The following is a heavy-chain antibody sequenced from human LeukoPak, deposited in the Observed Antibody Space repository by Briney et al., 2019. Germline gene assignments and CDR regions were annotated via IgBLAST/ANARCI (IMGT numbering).Heavy chain of an antibody. J-gene: IGHJ5*02. Sequence: SETLSLTCTVSGGSISSYYWSWIRQPAGKGLEWIGRIYTSGSTNYNPSLKSRVTMSVDTSKNQFSLKLSSVTAADTAVYYCARGGYSYGYCWFDPWGQGTLVTVSS. D-gene: IGHD5-18*01. CDR2: IYTSGST. V-gene: IGHV4-4*07. CDR3: ARGGYSYGYCWFDP. CDR1: GGSISSYY.